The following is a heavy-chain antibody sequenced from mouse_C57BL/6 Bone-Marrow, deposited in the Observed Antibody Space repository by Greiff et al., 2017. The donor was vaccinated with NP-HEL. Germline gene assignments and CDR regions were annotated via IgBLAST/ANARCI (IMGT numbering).Heavy chain of an antibody. CDR1: GYSFTGYY. J-gene: IGHJ2*01. V-gene: IGHV1-42*01. Sequence: EVQLQQSGPELVKPGASVKISCKASGYSFTGYYMNWVKQSPEKSLEWIGEINPSTGGTTYNQKFKAKATLTVDKSSSTAYMQLKSLTSEDSAVYYCARGTTVVATVDYWGQGTTLTVSS. D-gene: IGHD1-1*01. CDR3: ARGTTVVATVDY. CDR2: INPSTGGT.